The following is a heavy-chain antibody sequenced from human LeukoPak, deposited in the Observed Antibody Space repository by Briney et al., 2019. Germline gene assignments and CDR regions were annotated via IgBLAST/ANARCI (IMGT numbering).Heavy chain of an antibody. J-gene: IGHJ4*02. CDR3: ARDRGRLWFSEGVDY. Sequence: ASVKVSCKASGYTFTSYGISWVRQAPGQGLEWMGWISAYNGNTNYAQKLQGRVTMTTDTSTSTAYMELGSLRSDDTAVYYCARDRGRLWFSEGVDYWGQGTLVTVSS. CDR1: GYTFTSYG. V-gene: IGHV1-18*01. CDR2: ISAYNGNT. D-gene: IGHD5-18*01.